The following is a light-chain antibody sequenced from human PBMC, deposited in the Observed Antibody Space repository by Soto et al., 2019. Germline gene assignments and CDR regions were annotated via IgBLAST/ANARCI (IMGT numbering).Light chain of an antibody. CDR2: GAS. CDR1: QSVSSN. J-gene: IGKJ5*01. V-gene: IGKV3-15*01. Sequence: EIVLTQSPGTLSLSPGERATLSCRASQSVSSNVAWYQQKPGQAPRLLTYGASTRATGIPARFTGSGSGTEFTLTISSLQSEDFAVYYCQQYNNWPITFGQGTRLEIK. CDR3: QQYNNWPIT.